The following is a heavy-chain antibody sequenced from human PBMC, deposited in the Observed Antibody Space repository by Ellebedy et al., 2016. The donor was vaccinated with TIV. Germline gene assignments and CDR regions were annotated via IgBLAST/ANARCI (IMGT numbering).Heavy chain of an antibody. Sequence: MPSETLSLTCTVSGGSISSGGYYWSWIRQRPGKGLEWIGYIYYSGSTNYNPSLKSRVTISVDTSKNQFSLKLSSVTAADTAVYYCARQRWFGELSWGQGTLVTVSS. V-gene: IGHV4-61*08. CDR1: GGSISSGGYY. CDR2: IYYSGST. J-gene: IGHJ5*02. CDR3: ARQRWFGELS. D-gene: IGHD3-10*01.